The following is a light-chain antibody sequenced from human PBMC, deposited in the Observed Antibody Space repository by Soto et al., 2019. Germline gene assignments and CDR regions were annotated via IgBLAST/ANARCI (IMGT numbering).Light chain of an antibody. CDR2: LGS. CDR3: MQGLQTHT. V-gene: IGKV2-28*01. CDR1: QSLLHNNGYNY. Sequence: DIVMTQSPLSLPVTPGEPASISCRSSQSLLHNNGYNYLDWYLQKPGQSPQLLIYLGSTRASVVPDRFSGSGSGTDFTLKISRVEAEDVGVYYCMQGLQTHTFGQGTKLEIK. J-gene: IGKJ2*01.